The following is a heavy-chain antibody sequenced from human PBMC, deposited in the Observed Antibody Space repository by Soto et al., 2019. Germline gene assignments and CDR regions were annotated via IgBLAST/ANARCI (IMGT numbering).Heavy chain of an antibody. CDR2: ITSSSSHI. D-gene: IGHD3-10*01. CDR3: VRERGLSSFYGMDV. V-gene: IGHV3-21*02. Sequence: EVQLVESGGGLVKPGGSLRLSCAASGFTLTSYTMNWVHQASGKGLEWVSSITSSSSHIYYADSVKGRFTISRDNAGNSLYLQMNSLRAEDSAVYYCVRERGLSSFYGMDVWGQGTTVTVSS. J-gene: IGHJ6*02. CDR1: GFTLTSYT.